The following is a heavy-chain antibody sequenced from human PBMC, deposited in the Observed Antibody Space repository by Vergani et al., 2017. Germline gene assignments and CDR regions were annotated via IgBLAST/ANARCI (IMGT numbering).Heavy chain of an antibody. CDR2: ISGSGGST. CDR3: ARDPVGRSSGWVH. J-gene: IGHJ4*02. V-gene: IGHV3-23*01. Sequence: EVQLLESGGGLVQPGGSLRLSCAASGFTFSSYAMSWVRQAPGKGLEWVSAISGSGGSTYYADSVKGRFTISRDNSKNTLYLQMNSLRAEDTAVYYCARDPVGRSSGWVHWVQGTLVTVSS. D-gene: IGHD6-19*01. CDR1: GFTFSSYA.